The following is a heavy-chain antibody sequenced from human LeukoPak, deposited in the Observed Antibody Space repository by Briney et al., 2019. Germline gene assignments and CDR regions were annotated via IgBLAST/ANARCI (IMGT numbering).Heavy chain of an antibody. V-gene: IGHV4-34*01. J-gene: IGHJ4*02. CDR1: GGSFSCYY. Sequence: SETLSLTCAVYGGSFSCYYWSWIRQPPGKGLEWIGEINHSGSTNYNPSLKSRVTISVDTSKNQFSLKLSSVTAADTAVYYCARGRKQWQVRADYWGQGTLVTVSS. CDR2: INHSGST. D-gene: IGHD6-19*01. CDR3: ARGRKQWQVRADY.